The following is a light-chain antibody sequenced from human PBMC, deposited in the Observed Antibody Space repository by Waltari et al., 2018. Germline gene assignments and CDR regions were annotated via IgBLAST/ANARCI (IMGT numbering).Light chain of an antibody. V-gene: IGLV2-23*01. J-gene: IGLJ2*01. CDR2: GGN. CDR1: SSDVGSSNL. CDR3: CSYAGASTVV. Sequence: QSALTQPASVSGSPGQSITISCTGTSSDVGSSNLVSWYQHHPGKAPKRLICGGNKRPSGVSSRFSGAKSGNTASLTISGLQAEDEADYYCCSYAGASTVVFGGGTRVTVL.